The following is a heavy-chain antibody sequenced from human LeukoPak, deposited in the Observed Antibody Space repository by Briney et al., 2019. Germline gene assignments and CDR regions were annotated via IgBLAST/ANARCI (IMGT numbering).Heavy chain of an antibody. CDR2: ISSSSSYI. CDR3: ARGGSDIVVVPAAMYVDY. CDR1: GFTFSSYS. V-gene: IGHV3-21*01. D-gene: IGHD2-2*01. Sequence: TGGSLRLSCAASGFTFSSYSMNWVRQAPGKGLEWVSSISSSSSYIYYADSVKGRFTISRDNAKNSLYLQMNSLRAEDTAVYYCARGGSDIVVVPAAMYVDYWGQGTLVTVSS. J-gene: IGHJ4*02.